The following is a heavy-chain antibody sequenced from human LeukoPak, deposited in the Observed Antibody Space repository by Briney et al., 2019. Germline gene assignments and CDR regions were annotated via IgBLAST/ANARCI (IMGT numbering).Heavy chain of an antibody. Sequence: PGRSLRLSSAASVFTFSSYGMHWVRQARGKGLEGGAFIRYDGSNKYYADSVQGRFTFPRHNSKHTLYLQVNALSAEDTAVYYCAKGGEWEPWAQFDYWGQGTLVTVSS. CDR1: VFTFSSYG. CDR3: AKGGEWEPWAQFDY. V-gene: IGHV3-30*02. CDR2: IRYDGSNK. J-gene: IGHJ4*02. D-gene: IGHD1-26*01.